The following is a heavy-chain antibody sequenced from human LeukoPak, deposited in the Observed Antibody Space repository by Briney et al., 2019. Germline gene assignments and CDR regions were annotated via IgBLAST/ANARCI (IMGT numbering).Heavy chain of an antibody. V-gene: IGHV4-59*01. CDR3: ARAYGPRYYYYMDV. CDR2: IYYSGST. CDR1: GGSISSYY. J-gene: IGHJ6*03. D-gene: IGHD3-10*01. Sequence: SETLSLTCTVSGGSISSYYWSWIRQPPGKGLEWIGYIYYSGSTNYNPSFKSRVTISVDTSKNQFSLKLSSVTAADTAVYYCARAYGPRYYYYMDVWGKGTTVTVSS.